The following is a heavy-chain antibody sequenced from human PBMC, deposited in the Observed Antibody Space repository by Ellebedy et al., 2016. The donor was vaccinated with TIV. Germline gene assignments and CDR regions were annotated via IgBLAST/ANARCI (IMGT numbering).Heavy chain of an antibody. Sequence: GESLKISXAASGFTFSSYSMNWVRQAPGKGLEWVSSISSSSSYIYYADSVKGRFTISRDNAKNSLYLQMNSLRAEDTAVYYCARVGYSSSWYSIDYWGQGTLVTVSS. D-gene: IGHD6-13*01. J-gene: IGHJ4*02. CDR3: ARVGYSSSWYSIDY. CDR1: GFTFSSYS. CDR2: ISSSSSYI. V-gene: IGHV3-21*01.